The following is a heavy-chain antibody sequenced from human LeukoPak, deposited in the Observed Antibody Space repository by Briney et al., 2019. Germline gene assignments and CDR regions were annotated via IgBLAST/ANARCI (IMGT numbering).Heavy chain of an antibody. CDR3: ARAHPHFDY. Sequence: SETLSLTCTVSAGSISSYYWSWIRQPPGKGLEWIGYIYYSGSTNYNPSLKSRVTISVDTSKNQFSLKLSAVTAADTAVYYCARAHPHFDYWRQGTLVTVSS. CDR2: IYYSGST. V-gene: IGHV4-59*01. J-gene: IGHJ4*02. CDR1: AGSISSYY.